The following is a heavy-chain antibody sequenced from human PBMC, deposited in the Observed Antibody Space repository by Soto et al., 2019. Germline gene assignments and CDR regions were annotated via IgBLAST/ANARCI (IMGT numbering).Heavy chain of an antibody. CDR3: AREKVDTAMVTLYYYYGMDV. Sequence: QVQLVQSGAEVKKPGASVKVSCKASGYTFTGYYMHWVRQAPGQGLEWMGWINPNSGGTNYAQKFQGRVTMTRDTSISTAYMELSRLRSDDTAVHYCAREKVDTAMVTLYYYYGMDVWGQGTTVTVSS. CDR2: INPNSGGT. V-gene: IGHV1-2*02. CDR1: GYTFTGYY. J-gene: IGHJ6*02. D-gene: IGHD5-18*01.